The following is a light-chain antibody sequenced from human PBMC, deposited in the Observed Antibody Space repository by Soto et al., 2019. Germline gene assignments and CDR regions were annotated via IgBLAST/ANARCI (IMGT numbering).Light chain of an antibody. V-gene: IGKV1-39*01. Sequence: DIQMTQSPSSLSASVGDRVTITCRASESIARHLNWYQQKPGKAPKLLIYAASSLQNGVPSRFRGSGSGTDFTLTISNLQPEDFATYYCQQTYSTLSITFGQGTRLEIK. CDR1: ESIARH. J-gene: IGKJ5*01. CDR2: AAS. CDR3: QQTYSTLSIT.